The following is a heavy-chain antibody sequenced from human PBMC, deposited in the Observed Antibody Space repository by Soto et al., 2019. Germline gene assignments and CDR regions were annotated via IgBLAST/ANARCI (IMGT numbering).Heavy chain of an antibody. CDR2: IYYSGST. D-gene: IGHD3-16*01. CDR1: GGSISSGDYY. CDR3: ARGWGGRGPDYYYYYGMDV. J-gene: IGHJ6*02. Sequence: QVQLQESGPGLVKPSQTLSLTCTVSGGSISSGDYYWSWIRQPPGKGLEWIGYIYYSGSTYYNPSLKSRVTLSVETSKNQFSLKLSSVTAADTAVYYCARGWGGRGPDYYYYYGMDVWGQGTTVTVSS. V-gene: IGHV4-30-4*01.